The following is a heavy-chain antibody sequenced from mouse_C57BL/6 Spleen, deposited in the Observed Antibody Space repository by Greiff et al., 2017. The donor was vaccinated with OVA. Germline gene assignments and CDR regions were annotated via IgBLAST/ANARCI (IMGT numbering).Heavy chain of an antibody. CDR1: GYTFTSYW. Sequence: QVQLQQPGAELVKPGASVKMSCKASGYTFTSYWITWVKQRPGQGLEWIGDIYPGSGSTNYNEKFKSKATLTVDTSPSTAYMQLSSLTSEDSAVYHCARYYYGSSYVGYWGQGTTLTVSA. D-gene: IGHD1-1*01. V-gene: IGHV1-55*01. CDR3: ARYYYGSSYVGY. J-gene: IGHJ2*01. CDR2: IYPGSGST.